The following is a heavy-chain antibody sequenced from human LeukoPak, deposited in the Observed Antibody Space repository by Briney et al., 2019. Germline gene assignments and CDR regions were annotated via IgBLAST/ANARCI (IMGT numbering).Heavy chain of an antibody. V-gene: IGHV1-2*02. Sequence: ASVKVSCKASGYTFTGYYMHWVRQAPGQGLEWMGWINPNSGGTNYAQKFQGRVTMTRDTSTSTAYMELSRLRSDDTAVYYCARGRNIAVAGTRWFDPWGQGTLVTVSS. CDR1: GYTFTGYY. CDR2: INPNSGGT. CDR3: ARGRNIAVAGTRWFDP. D-gene: IGHD6-19*01. J-gene: IGHJ5*02.